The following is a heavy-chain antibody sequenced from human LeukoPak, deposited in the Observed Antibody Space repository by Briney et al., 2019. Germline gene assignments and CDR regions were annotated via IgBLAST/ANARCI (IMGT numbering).Heavy chain of an antibody. CDR1: GFTFSSYE. V-gene: IGHV3-7*01. CDR3: ARPELPGWSVLFDY. J-gene: IGHJ4*02. Sequence: HSGGSLRLSCAASGFTFSSYEMNWVRQAPGKGLEWVANIKEDGSEKYYVDSVKGRFSISRDNAKNSLHLQMNSLRAEDTAVYYCARPELPGWSVLFDYWGQGTLVTVSS. CDR2: IKEDGSEK. D-gene: IGHD2-15*01.